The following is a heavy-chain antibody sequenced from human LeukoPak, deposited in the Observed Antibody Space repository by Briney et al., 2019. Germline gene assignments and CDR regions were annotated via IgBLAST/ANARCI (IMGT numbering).Heavy chain of an antibody. D-gene: IGHD3-22*01. CDR1: GGTFSSYA. J-gene: IGHJ4*02. CDR2: IIPIFGTA. Sequence: ASVTVSCKASGGTFSSYAISWVRQAPGRGLEWMGGIIPIFGTANYAQKFQGRVTITADESTSTAYMELSSLRSEDTAVYYCARDLSQNYYDSSGYFPYWGQGTLVTVSS. V-gene: IGHV1-69*13. CDR3: ARDLSQNYYDSSGYFPY.